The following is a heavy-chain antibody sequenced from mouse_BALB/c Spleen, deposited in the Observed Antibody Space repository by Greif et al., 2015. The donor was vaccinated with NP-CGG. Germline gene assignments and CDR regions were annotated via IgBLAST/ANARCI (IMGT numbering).Heavy chain of an antibody. D-gene: IGHD4-1*01. CDR1: GFTCSNYW. CDR2: IRLKSNNYAT. J-gene: IGHJ3*01. Sequence: DVMLVESGGGLVQPGGSMKLSCVASGFTCSNYWMNWVRQSPEKGLEWVAEIRLKSNNYATHYAESVKGRFTISRDDSKSSVYLQMNNLRAEDTGIYYCTPNWDGFAYWGQGTLVTVSA. CDR3: TPNWDGFAY. V-gene: IGHV6-6*02.